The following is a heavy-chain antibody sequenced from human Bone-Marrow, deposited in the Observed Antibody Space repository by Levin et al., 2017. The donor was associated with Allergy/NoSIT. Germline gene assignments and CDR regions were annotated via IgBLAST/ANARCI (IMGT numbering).Heavy chain of an antibody. CDR2: ISYDGSNK. Sequence: PGESLKISCAASGFTFSSYGMHWVRQAPGKGLEWVAVISYDGSNKYYADSVKGRFTISRDNSKNTLYLQMNSLRAEDTAVYYCAKVEDKYGSGTTLGMDVWGQGTTVTVSS. V-gene: IGHV3-30*18. J-gene: IGHJ6*02. D-gene: IGHD3-10*01. CDR3: AKVEDKYGSGTTLGMDV. CDR1: GFTFSSYG.